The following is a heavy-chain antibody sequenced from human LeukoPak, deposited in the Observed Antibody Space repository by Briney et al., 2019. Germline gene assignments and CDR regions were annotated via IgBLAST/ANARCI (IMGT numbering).Heavy chain of an antibody. Sequence: ASVKVSCKASGYTFTGYYMHWVRQAPGQGLEWMGWINPNSGGTNYAQKFQGRVTMTRDTSISKAYMELSRLRSDDTAVYYCARGVLLWFGELNYFDYWGQGTLVTVSS. J-gene: IGHJ4*02. V-gene: IGHV1-2*02. CDR1: GYTFTGYY. D-gene: IGHD3-10*01. CDR3: ARGVLLWFGELNYFDY. CDR2: INPNSGGT.